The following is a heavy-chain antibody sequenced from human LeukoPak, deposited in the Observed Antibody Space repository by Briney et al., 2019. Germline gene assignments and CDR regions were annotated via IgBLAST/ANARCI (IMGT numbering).Heavy chain of an antibody. CDR1: GGSISSYY. D-gene: IGHD2-15*01. V-gene: IGHV4-59*01. J-gene: IGHJ6*02. CDR3: ARDSRGFHADPRRVEYYYYGMDV. CDR2: IYYSGST. Sequence: ETLSLTCTVSGGSISSYYWSWIRQPPGKGLEWIGYIYYSGSTNYNPSLKSRVTISVDTSKNQFSLKLSSVTAADTAVYYCARDSRGFHADPRRVEYYYYGMDVWGQGTTVTVSS.